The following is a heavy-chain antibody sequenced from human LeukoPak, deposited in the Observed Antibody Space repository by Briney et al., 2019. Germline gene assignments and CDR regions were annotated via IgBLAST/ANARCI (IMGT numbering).Heavy chain of an antibody. CDR1: GGSISSNSYY. CDR3: ARDYYRFDL. Sequence: PSETLSLTCTVSGGSISSNSYYWSWIRQPAGKGLEWIGRIYTSGSTNYNPSLKSRVTMSVDTSKNQFSLKLSSVTAADTAVYYCARDYYRFDLWGRGTPVTVSS. V-gene: IGHV4-61*02. CDR2: IYTSGST. J-gene: IGHJ2*01. D-gene: IGHD1-26*01.